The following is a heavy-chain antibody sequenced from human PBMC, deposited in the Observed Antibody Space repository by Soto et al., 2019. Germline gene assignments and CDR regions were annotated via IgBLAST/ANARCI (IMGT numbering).Heavy chain of an antibody. Sequence: SDTLSLTCALYGLSFSGYYWSWLLQPPGKGLEWIGEINHSGSPNYNPSLKSRVTISVDTSKNQFSLKMTSVTAADTAVYYCATANWSHHYFDPWGQGTLVTVSS. CDR1: GLSFSGYY. CDR3: ATANWSHHYFDP. J-gene: IGHJ5*02. CDR2: INHSGSP. V-gene: IGHV4-34*01. D-gene: IGHD1-1*01.